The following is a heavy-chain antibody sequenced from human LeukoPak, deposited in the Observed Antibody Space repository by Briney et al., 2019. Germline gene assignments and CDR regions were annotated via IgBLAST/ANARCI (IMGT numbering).Heavy chain of an antibody. J-gene: IGHJ4*02. CDR2: INQDGSEM. Sequence: PGGSLRLSCAASGFTFSNYWMSWVRQAPGKGLEWLANINQDGSEMYYVDSVKGRFTISRDNGKNSLYLQMNSLRAEDTAVYYCARGPLGYCSVTSCSFDSWGQGTLVTVSS. V-gene: IGHV3-7*01. CDR1: GFTFSNYW. D-gene: IGHD2-2*01. CDR3: ARGPLGYCSVTSCSFDS.